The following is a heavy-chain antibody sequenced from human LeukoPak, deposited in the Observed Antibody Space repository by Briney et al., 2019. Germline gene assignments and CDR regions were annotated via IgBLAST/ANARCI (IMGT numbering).Heavy chain of an antibody. Sequence: ASVKVSCKASGYTFTSYDINWVRQATGQGLEWMGWMNPNSGNTGYAQKFQGRVTITRNTSISTAYMELSSLRSEDTAVYYCAKSEGCSSTSCYGHYYYYYMDVCGKGATVTVSS. D-gene: IGHD2-2*01. CDR1: GYTFTSYD. J-gene: IGHJ6*03. CDR2: MNPNSGNT. V-gene: IGHV1-8*03. CDR3: AKSEGCSSTSCYGHYYYYYMDV.